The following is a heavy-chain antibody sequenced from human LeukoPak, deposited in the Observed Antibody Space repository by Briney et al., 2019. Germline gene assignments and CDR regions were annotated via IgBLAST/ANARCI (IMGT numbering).Heavy chain of an antibody. CDR1: GFTFSSYS. Sequence: GGSLRLSCAASGFTFSSYSMNWVRQAPGKGLEWVSSISSSSSYIYYADSVKGRFTISRDNSKNTLYLQMNSLRAEDTAVYYCAKDASVTMIVVVSLEFDYWGQGTLVTVSS. V-gene: IGHV3-21*04. J-gene: IGHJ4*02. D-gene: IGHD3-22*01. CDR2: ISSSSSYI. CDR3: AKDASVTMIVVVSLEFDY.